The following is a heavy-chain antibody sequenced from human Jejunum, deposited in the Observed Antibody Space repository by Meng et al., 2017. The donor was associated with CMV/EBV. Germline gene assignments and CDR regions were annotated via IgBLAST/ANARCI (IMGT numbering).Heavy chain of an antibody. Sequence: SCAASGVTFSSDWMHWVRQAPGKGLVWVARIHSDGSSTNYADSVKGRFTISRDNAKNTLYLQMNSLRAEDTAVYYCVRGGSTYYDYWGQGSLVTVSS. J-gene: IGHJ4*02. D-gene: IGHD3-10*01. CDR3: VRGGSTYYDY. CDR1: GVTFSSDW. CDR2: IHSDGSST. V-gene: IGHV3-74*01.